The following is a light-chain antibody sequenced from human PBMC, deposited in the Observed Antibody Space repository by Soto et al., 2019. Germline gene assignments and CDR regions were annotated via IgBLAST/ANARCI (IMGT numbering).Light chain of an antibody. V-gene: IGLV2-14*01. Sequence: QSVLTQPASVSGSPGQSSTSSCPGTSSDVGDYYYVSWYQHHPGKPPKLVIYGVSNRPSGVSSRFSASKSGNTASLTISGLQADDEAEYYCSSYTSSSTLVFGGGTKVTVL. J-gene: IGLJ3*02. CDR1: SSDVGDYYY. CDR2: GVS. CDR3: SSYTSSSTLV.